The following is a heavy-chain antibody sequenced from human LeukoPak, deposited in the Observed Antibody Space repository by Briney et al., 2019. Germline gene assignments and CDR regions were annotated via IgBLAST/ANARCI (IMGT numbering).Heavy chain of an antibody. CDR1: GFTFSSYW. J-gene: IGHJ2*01. V-gene: IGHV3-74*01. CDR3: ARDREWGYWYFDL. CDR2: INTDGSST. Sequence: GGSLRLSCAASGFTFSSYWRHWVRQAPGKGLVWVSRINTDGSSTSYADSVKGRFTISRDNAKNTLYLRMNSLRAEDTAVYYCARDREWGYWYFDLWGRGTPVTVSS. D-gene: IGHD1-26*01.